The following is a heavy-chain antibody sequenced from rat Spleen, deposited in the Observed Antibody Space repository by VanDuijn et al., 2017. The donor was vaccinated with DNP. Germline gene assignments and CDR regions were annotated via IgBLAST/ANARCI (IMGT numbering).Heavy chain of an antibody. CDR1: GFTFSDYY. V-gene: IGHV5-25*01. D-gene: IGHD1-10*01. CDR3: VRHDNFDWLAY. Sequence: EVQLVESGGDLVQPGRSLKLSCAASGFTFSDYYMAWVRQSPTRGLEWVATVSTSPGKTYYQDSVYGRFTVSRDDAESSLYLQLSSLKSEDTATYFCVRHDNFDWLAYWGQGTLVTVSS. CDR2: VSTSPGKT. J-gene: IGHJ3*01.